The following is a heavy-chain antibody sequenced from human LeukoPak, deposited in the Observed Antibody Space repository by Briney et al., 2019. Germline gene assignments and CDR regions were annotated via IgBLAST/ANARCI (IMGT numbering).Heavy chain of an antibody. CDR2: ISGSGGTT. D-gene: IGHD2-15*01. CDR3: AKEGCSGGSCYPYFDY. V-gene: IGHV3-23*01. Sequence: GGSLRLSCAASGFTFRSDAMSWVRQAPGKGLEWVSGISGSGGTTYYADSVKGRFTISRDNSKNTLYLQMNSLRAEDTAVYYCAKEGCSGGSCYPYFDYWGQGTLVTVSS. CDR1: GFTFRSDA. J-gene: IGHJ4*02.